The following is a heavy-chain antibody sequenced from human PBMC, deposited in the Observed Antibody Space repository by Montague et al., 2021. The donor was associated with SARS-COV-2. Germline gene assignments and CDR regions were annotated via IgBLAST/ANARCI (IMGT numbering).Heavy chain of an antibody. J-gene: IGHJ3*02. V-gene: IGHV3-64D*09. Sequence: SLRLSCAASGFTFSSHAMHWVRQAPGTGLEYVSAISSNGGSTYYADSVKARFTISRDNSKNTLYLQMSSLRAADTAVYSCVKSKYYDFWSAKCDAFDIWGQGTMVTVSS. CDR1: GFTFSSHA. CDR2: ISSNGGST. CDR3: VKSKYYDFWSAKCDAFDI. D-gene: IGHD3-3*01.